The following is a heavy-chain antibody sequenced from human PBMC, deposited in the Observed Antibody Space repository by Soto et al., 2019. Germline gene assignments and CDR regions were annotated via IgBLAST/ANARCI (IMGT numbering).Heavy chain of an antibody. CDR1: GFTFRSYV. D-gene: IGHD3-16*01. J-gene: IGHJ4*02. V-gene: IGHV3-33*05. CDR3: ARWGTTGGLDV. CDR2: TSYDGSNN. Sequence: QVQLVESGGGVVQPGTSLRLSWVGSGFTFRSYVIHWVRQAPGKGLEWVALTSYDGSNNFYGDSVKGRFTNSRHNSRNTVELQMASLRFEDTALYYCARWGTTGGLDVWGQGTLVSVSS.